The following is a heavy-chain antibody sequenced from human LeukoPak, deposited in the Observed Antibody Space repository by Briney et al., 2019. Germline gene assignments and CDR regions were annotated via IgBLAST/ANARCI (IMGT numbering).Heavy chain of an antibody. CDR2: IYTSGST. J-gene: IGHJ6*03. D-gene: IGHD4/OR15-4a*01. CDR1: GGSISSRIYC. Sequence: PSETLSLTCAVPGGSISSRIYCRIWIRQPAGKGLECIGRIYTSGSTNYNPPLKSRVPISVDTSKNHFSRMMSSVTAADSAVYYCAREQGVVGVKGDHYFLMDGGSKGSTVTVSS. V-gene: IGHV4-61*02. CDR3: AREQGVVGVKGDHYFLMDG.